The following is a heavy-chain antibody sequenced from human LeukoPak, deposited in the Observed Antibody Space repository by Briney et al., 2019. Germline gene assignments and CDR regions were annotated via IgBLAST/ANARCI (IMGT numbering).Heavy chain of an antibody. D-gene: IGHD2-2*01. Sequence: GGSLRLSCAASGFTVSSNYMSWVRQAPGKGLEWVSVIYSGGSTYYADSVKGRFTISRDNSKNTLYLQMNSLRAEDTAVYYCAREVVPAAMGPSDYWGQGTLVTVSS. CDR2: IYSGGST. CDR1: GFTVSSNY. CDR3: AREVVPAAMGPSDY. V-gene: IGHV3-66*01. J-gene: IGHJ4*02.